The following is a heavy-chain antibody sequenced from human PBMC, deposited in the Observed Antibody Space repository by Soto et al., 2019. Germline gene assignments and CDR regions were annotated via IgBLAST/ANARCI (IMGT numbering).Heavy chain of an antibody. CDR3: ARDKGNDYTEEYYYYGMDV. J-gene: IGHJ6*02. Sequence: QVQLVQSGAEVKKPGASAKVSCKASGYTFTSYGISWVRQAPGQGLEWMGWISAYNGNTNYAQKLQGRVTMTTDTSTSTAYMELRSLRSDDTAVYYCARDKGNDYTEEYYYYGMDVWGQGTTVTVSS. CDR1: GYTFTSYG. CDR2: ISAYNGNT. V-gene: IGHV1-18*01. D-gene: IGHD4-4*01.